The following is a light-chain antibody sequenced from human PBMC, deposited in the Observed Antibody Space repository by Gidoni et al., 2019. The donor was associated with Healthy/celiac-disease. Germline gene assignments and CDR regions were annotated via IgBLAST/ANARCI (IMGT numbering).Light chain of an antibody. J-gene: IGKJ5*01. CDR3: QQYNSYPFT. CDR2: KAS. Sequence: EIQMTQSPSTPSASVADRVTITRRDLQSISSWLVWYQQKPGKAPKLLIYKASSLGRGVPSRFSGRRSGTEFTLAIRSLQPDGFAAYYCQQYNSYPFTFGQGTRLEIK. CDR1: QSISSW. V-gene: IGKV1-5*03.